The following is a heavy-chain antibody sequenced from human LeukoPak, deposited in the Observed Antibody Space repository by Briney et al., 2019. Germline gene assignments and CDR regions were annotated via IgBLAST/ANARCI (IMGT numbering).Heavy chain of an antibody. CDR2: ITWSGGST. CDR1: GFTFSDYG. J-gene: IGHJ4*02. CDR3: ARETGNQLLSALDY. Sequence: GGSLRLSCAASGFTFSDYGMSWVRQAPGKGLEWVSGITWSGGSTDYADSVKGRFTISSNNAKTSLNLQMNSLKAEDTALYYCARETGNQLLSALDYWGQRNLV. D-gene: IGHD2-2*01. V-gene: IGHV3-20*04.